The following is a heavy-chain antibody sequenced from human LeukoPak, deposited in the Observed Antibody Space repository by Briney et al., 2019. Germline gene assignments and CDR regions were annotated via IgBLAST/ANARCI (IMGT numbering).Heavy chain of an antibody. Sequence: PGGSLRLSCAASEFTFSLYAMNWVRQAPGKGLEGVSYINDVSSDIHYADSVKGRFTISRDNAKNTLYLQMNSLRAEVTAVYYCARDTYQPGLIDCWGQGTLVTVSS. CDR1: EFTFSLYA. CDR3: ARDTYQPGLIDC. J-gene: IGHJ4*02. V-gene: IGHV3-21*05. D-gene: IGHD2-2*01. CDR2: INDVSSDI.